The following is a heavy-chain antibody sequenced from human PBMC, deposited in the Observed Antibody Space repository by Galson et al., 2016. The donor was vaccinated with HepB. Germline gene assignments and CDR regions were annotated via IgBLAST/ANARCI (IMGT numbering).Heavy chain of an antibody. CDR1: RFTLRSYS. Sequence: SLRLSCAASRFTLRSYSMNWVRQAPGKGLEWVSYISSSSSTKNYAASVKGRFTISRDNAKNPLYLQMNSLRDEDTAVYFCVRDYHHGMDVWGQGTTVTVSS. V-gene: IGHV3-48*02. CDR3: VRDYHHGMDV. J-gene: IGHJ6*02. D-gene: IGHD3-16*02. CDR2: ISSSSSTK.